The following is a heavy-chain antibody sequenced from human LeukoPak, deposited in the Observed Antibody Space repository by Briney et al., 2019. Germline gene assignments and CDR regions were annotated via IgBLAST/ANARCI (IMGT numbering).Heavy chain of an antibody. D-gene: IGHD5-12*01. CDR1: GGSFSLYY. V-gene: IGHV4-59*01. CDR3: ARESGYDRDFDY. Sequence: SETLSLTCTVSGGSFSLYYWSWIRQPPGKGLEWIGYIYYSGSTNYNPSLKSRVTISVDTSKNQFSLKLSSVTAADTAVYYCARESGYDRDFDYWGQGTLVTVSS. J-gene: IGHJ4*02. CDR2: IYYSGST.